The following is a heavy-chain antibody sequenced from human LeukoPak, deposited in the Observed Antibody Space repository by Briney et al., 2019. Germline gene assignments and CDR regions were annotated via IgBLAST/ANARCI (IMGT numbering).Heavy chain of an antibody. CDR3: AKSGGLAAAGLGY. J-gene: IGHJ4*02. CDR1: GFTVSSNY. D-gene: IGHD6-13*01. CDR2: IYSGGST. V-gene: IGHV3-53*05. Sequence: PGGSLRLSCAASGFTVSSNYMSWVRQAPGKGLEWVSVIYSGGSTYYADSVKGRFTISRDNFKNMLYLQMNSLRAEDTAVYYCAKSGGLAAAGLGYWGQGTLVTVSS.